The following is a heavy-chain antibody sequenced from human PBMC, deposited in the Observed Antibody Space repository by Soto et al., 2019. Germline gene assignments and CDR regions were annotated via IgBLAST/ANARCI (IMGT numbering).Heavy chain of an antibody. Sequence: SETLSLTCAVYGGSFSGYYWSWIRQPPGKGLEWIGEINHSGSTNYNPSLKSRVTISVDTSKNQFSLKLSSVTAADTAVYYCARGSVTLIKYYFDYWGQGTLVTVSS. D-gene: IGHD4-17*01. CDR2: INHSGST. CDR3: ARGSVTLIKYYFDY. J-gene: IGHJ4*02. V-gene: IGHV4-34*01. CDR1: GGSFSGYY.